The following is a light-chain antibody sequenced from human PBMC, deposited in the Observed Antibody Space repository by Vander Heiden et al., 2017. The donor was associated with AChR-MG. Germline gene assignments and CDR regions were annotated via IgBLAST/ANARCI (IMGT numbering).Light chain of an antibody. Sequence: QSVLTQPPSASGAPGQRITISCSGSSFNIGANTVSWYQQLPGTAPKLLIYSNNQRPSGVPDRFSGSKSGTSASLAISGLQSEDEADYYCAAWDDSLNGQVFGGGTKLTVL. V-gene: IGLV1-44*01. CDR3: AAWDDSLNGQV. CDR2: SNN. CDR1: SFNIGANT. J-gene: IGLJ3*02.